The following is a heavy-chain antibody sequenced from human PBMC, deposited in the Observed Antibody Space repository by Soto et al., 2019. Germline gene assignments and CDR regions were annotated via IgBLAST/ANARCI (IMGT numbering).Heavy chain of an antibody. D-gene: IGHD2-2*01. CDR3: ARETIHCDSINCYAGDH. V-gene: IGHV3-33*08. CDR1: GFTFSNYA. CDR2: IWHDGSNK. Sequence: GGSLRLSCADSGFTFSNYAMHWVRQPPGKGLEWVALIWHDGSNKYYADSVKGRFTISRDNSENTLYLQMNSLRPEDTAVYYCARETIHCDSINCYAGDHWGQGTLVTVSS. J-gene: IGHJ5*02.